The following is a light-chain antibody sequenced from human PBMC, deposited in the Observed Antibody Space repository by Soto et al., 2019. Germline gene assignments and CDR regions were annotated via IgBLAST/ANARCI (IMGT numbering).Light chain of an antibody. J-gene: IGKJ1*01. CDR1: QSISTY. CDR3: QQSYSTPT. CDR2: AAS. V-gene: IGKV1-39*01. Sequence: SQMTHSPSTLSASVGSRVTITCRASQSISTYLAWYQQKPRKAPKILIYAASSLQSGVPSRFSGSGSGTDFTLTISSLKPEDFATYYCQQSYSTPTFGQGTKVDI.